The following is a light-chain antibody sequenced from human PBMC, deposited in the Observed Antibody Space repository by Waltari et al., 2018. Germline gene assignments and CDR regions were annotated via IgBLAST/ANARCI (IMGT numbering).Light chain of an antibody. Sequence: QSVLTQSSPTSGTPGQRVSISCSGTSSNIGSNSVYWYQHLPGAAPKLLIYASDQRPSGVPDRVSGSKSGTSASLAISGLRSEDEADYYCATWDDSLGGFYVFGTGTKVTVL. CDR1: SSNIGSNS. CDR2: ASD. V-gene: IGLV1-47*01. J-gene: IGLJ1*01. CDR3: ATWDDSLGGFYV.